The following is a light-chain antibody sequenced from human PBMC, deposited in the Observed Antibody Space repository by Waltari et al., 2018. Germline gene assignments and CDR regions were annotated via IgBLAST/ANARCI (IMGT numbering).Light chain of an antibody. CDR3: QQYNSYSWT. CDR2: KAS. J-gene: IGKJ1*01. CDR1: QSISSW. Sequence: DIDMTQSPSTLSASVGDRVTITCRSSQSISSWLAWYQQKPGKAPKLLIYKASSLESGVPSRFSGSGSGTEFTLTISSLQPDDFATYYCQQYNSYSWTFGQGTKVEIK. V-gene: IGKV1-5*03.